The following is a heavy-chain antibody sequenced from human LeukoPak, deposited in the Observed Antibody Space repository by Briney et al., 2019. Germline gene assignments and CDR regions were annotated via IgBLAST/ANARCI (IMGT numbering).Heavy chain of an antibody. Sequence: GGSLRLSCAASGFTFTDYYMSWVRQAPGKGLEWVSYISNGGDIIHYADSVKGRFTVSRDNTRNSLFLQMNSLRAEDTAIYYCTREDFNYASGQWAQGSLVTVSS. D-gene: IGHD2-2*01. CDR2: ISNGGDII. V-gene: IGHV3-11*04. J-gene: IGHJ4*02. CDR1: GFTFTDYY. CDR3: TREDFNYASGQ.